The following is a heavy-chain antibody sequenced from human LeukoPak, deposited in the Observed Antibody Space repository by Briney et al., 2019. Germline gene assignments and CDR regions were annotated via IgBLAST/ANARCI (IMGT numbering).Heavy chain of an antibody. Sequence: ASVKVSCKASGYTFTGYYKHWVRQAPGQGLEWMGWINPNSGGTNYAQKFQGRVTMTRDTSISTAYMELSRLRSDDTAVYYCARDGIAAAGSEFDPWGQGTLSPSPQ. CDR3: ARDGIAAAGSEFDP. CDR1: GYTFTGYY. D-gene: IGHD6-13*01. V-gene: IGHV1-2*02. J-gene: IGHJ5*02. CDR2: INPNSGGT.